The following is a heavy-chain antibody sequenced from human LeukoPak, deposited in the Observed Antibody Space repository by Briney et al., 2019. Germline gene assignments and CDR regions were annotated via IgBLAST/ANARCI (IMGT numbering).Heavy chain of an antibody. CDR2: INHSGST. V-gene: IGHV4-34*01. D-gene: IGHD2-2*01. CDR1: GGSFSGYY. Sequence: SETLSLTCAVYGGSFSGYYWSWIRQPPGKGLEWIGEINHSGSTNYNPSLKSRVTISVDTSKNQFSLKLSSVTAADTAVYYCARLRFRGSTSPWCQGTLVTVSS. CDR3: ARLRFRGSTSP. J-gene: IGHJ5*02.